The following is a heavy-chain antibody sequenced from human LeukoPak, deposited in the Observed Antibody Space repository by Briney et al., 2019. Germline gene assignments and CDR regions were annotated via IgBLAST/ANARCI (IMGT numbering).Heavy chain of an antibody. V-gene: IGHV1-69*13. CDR1: GGTFSSYA. CDR3: ARNRLRYFDWLSNHDAFDI. Sequence: GASVKVSCKASGGTFSSYAISWVRQAPGQGLEWMGGIIPILGTANYAQKFQGRVTITADESTSTAYMELSSLRSEDTAVYYCARNRLRYFDWLSNHDAFDIWGQGTMVTVSS. J-gene: IGHJ3*02. D-gene: IGHD3-9*01. CDR2: IIPILGTA.